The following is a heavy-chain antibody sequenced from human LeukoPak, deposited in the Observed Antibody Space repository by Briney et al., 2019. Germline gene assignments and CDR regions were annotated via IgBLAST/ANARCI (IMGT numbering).Heavy chain of an antibody. V-gene: IGHV3-33*01. Sequence: GTSLRLSCAASGFTFSNYGMHWVRQAPGKGLEWVAVIWYGGSKKYYAESVKGRFTISRDNSKNTLYLQMNSLRAEDTAVYYCARRDGDNDRGFDYWGQGTLVTVSS. CDR3: ARRDGDNDRGFDY. CDR1: GFTFSNYG. J-gene: IGHJ4*02. D-gene: IGHD4-23*01. CDR2: IWYGGSKK.